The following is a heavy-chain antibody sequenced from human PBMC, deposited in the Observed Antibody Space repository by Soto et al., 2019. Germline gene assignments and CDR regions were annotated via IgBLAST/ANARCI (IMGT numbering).Heavy chain of an antibody. D-gene: IGHD5-18*01. V-gene: IGHV3-21*06. CDR2: ITSSSTYI. CDR1: GFTFSAYS. CDR3: ARDLLEGYGHARQPDY. Sequence: EVQLVESGGGLVKPGGSLRLSCVASGFTFSAYSMSWVRQAPGQGLEWVSSITSSSTYIYYTRSVEGRITISRDDAKNSLHLQMDSLRAEDTAVYYCARDLLEGYGHARQPDYWGQGTLVTVSS. J-gene: IGHJ4*02.